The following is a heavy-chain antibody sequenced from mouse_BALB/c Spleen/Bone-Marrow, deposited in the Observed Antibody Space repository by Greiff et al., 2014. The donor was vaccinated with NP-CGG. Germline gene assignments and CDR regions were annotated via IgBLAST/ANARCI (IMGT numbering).Heavy chain of an antibody. V-gene: IGHV1-15*01. CDR3: TIVGNCVSYEGPVDY. D-gene: IGHD2-12*01. Sequence: VQLQQSGAELVRPGASVTMSCKASGYTFTSYAIQWVKQTPGHGLEWIGYIVPESGGTDYNQKFKGKATLTADRSSTTAYMQLRSPTPQDSCVYYCTIVGNCVSYEGPVDYWGQGTSGTGSS. CDR2: IVPESGGT. J-gene: IGHJ4*01. CDR1: GYTFTSYA.